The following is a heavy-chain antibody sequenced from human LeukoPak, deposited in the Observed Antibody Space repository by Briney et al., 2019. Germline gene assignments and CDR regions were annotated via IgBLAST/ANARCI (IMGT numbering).Heavy chain of an antibody. D-gene: IGHD3-22*01. CDR1: GFTFSSYA. CDR2: IGGNGGST. J-gene: IGHJ4*02. V-gene: IGHV3-23*01. Sequence: TGGSLRLSCAVSGFTFSSYAMSWVRQAPGKGLEWVSAIGGNGGSTHYADSVKGRLTISRDNSKNTLYLQMSSLRAEDTAVYYCAKDLGISSGYYQTGFDSWGRGTLVTVSS. CDR3: AKDLGISSGYYQTGFDS.